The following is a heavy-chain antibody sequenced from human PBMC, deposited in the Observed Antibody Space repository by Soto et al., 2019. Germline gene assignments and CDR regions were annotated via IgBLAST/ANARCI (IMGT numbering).Heavy chain of an antibody. CDR2: IYYSGST. V-gene: IGHV4-59*01. CDR3: ARNYGHAFDI. J-gene: IGHJ3*02. D-gene: IGHD1-7*01. CDR1: GGSIRSYY. Sequence: QVQLQESGPGLVKPSETLSLTCTVSGGSIRSYYWSWIRQPPGKGLEWIGYIYYSGSTNNNPSLKSRVTISVDTSKNQFSLKLSSVTAADTAVYYCARNYGHAFDIWGQGTMVTVSS.